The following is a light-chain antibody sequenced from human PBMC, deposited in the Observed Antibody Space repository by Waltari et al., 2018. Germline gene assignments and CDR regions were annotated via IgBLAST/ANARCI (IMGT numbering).Light chain of an antibody. Sequence: QSVLTQPPSASGTPGQRVTVSCSGSSSNIGSNPVNWYQQVPGTAPKLLIYSNKQRPSGVPDRFSGSKSGTSASLAISGLQSEDEADYYCVAWDDSLIGWVFGGGTKLTVL. CDR2: SNK. CDR1: SSNIGSNP. J-gene: IGLJ3*02. CDR3: VAWDDSLIGWV. V-gene: IGLV1-44*01.